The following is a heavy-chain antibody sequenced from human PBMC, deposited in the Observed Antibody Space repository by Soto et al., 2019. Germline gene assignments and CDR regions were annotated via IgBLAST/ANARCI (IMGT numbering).Heavy chain of an antibody. CDR3: GRDEVRNGVGL. Sequence: EVRLVESGGGLVQPGGALRLSCVASGFTFSNFWMSWVRQVPGEGLGWVANIKADGREKRYVDSVKGRLIIPRDNAKNSVYLQMNSLRVEDTALYYCGRDEVRNGVGLWGQGTTVTVSS. V-gene: IGHV3-7*01. CDR2: IKADGREK. CDR1: GFTFSNFW. J-gene: IGHJ6*02.